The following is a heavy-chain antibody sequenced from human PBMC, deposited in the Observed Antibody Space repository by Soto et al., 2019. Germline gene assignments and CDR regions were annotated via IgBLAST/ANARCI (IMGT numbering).Heavy chain of an antibody. Sequence: QVQLVQSGAEVKKPGSSVKVSCKASGGTFSSYAISWVRQAPGQGLEWMGGIIPIFGTANYAQKFQGRVTITADESTSTDYMEVSSLRSEDTDVYYCARAENGEAGTYYDSYGMDVWGQGTTVTVSS. D-gene: IGHD6-19*01. CDR1: GGTFSSYA. J-gene: IGHJ6*02. V-gene: IGHV1-69*01. CDR3: ARAENGEAGTYYDSYGMDV. CDR2: IIPIFGTA.